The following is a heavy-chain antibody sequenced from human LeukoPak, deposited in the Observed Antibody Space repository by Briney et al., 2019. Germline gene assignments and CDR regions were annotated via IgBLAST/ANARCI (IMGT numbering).Heavy chain of an antibody. CDR2: ISSSSSYI. V-gene: IGHV3-21*04. CDR1: GFTFSSYS. CDR3: AKGSRNSRPYYFDF. Sequence: GGSLRLSCAASGFTFSSYSMNWVRQAPGKGLEWVSSISSSSSYIYYADSVKGRFTISRDNAKNTLYLQMNSLRAEDTAVYYCAKGSRNSRPYYFDFWGQGTLVTVSS. J-gene: IGHJ4*02. D-gene: IGHD6-19*01.